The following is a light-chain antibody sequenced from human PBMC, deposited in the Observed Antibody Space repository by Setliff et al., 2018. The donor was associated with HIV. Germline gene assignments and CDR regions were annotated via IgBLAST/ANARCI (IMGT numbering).Light chain of an antibody. CDR2: DVN. CDR3: CSFTSSNTYV. J-gene: IGLJ1*01. V-gene: IGLV2-14*03. CDR1: SRDVGGGSNY. Sequence: QSALTQPPSASGSPGQSITMSCTGTSRDVGGGSNYVSWFQQHPGKAPKLIIFDVNKRPSGVSDRFSASKSGNTASLTISGLQADDEADYYCCSFTSSNTYVFGTGTTVT.